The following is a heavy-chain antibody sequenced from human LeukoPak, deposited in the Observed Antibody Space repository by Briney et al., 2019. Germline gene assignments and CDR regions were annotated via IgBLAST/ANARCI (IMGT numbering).Heavy chain of an antibody. CDR2: TYYRSKWYN. V-gene: IGHV6-1*01. D-gene: IGHD6-13*01. Sequence: SQTLSLTCAVSGDSVSSNSAAWNWIRQSPSRGLEWLGRTYYRSKWYNDYAVSVKSRITINPDTSKNQFSLQLNSVTPEDTAVYYCARDKYSSSWYRFSDADAFDIWGQGTMVTVSS. J-gene: IGHJ3*02. CDR3: ARDKYSSSWYRFSDADAFDI. CDR1: GDSVSSNSAA.